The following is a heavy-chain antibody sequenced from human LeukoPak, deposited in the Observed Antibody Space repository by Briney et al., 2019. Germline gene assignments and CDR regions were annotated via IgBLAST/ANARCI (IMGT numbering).Heavy chain of an antibody. CDR1: GYTFTSYY. Sequence: GASVKVSCKASGYTFTSYYIHWVRQAPGQGLEWMGWINPNSGGTNYAQKFQGRVTMTRDTSISTAYMELSRLRSDDTAVYYCARGVVGQRAFYYMDVWGKGTTVTVSS. CDR3: ARGVVGQRAFYYMDV. V-gene: IGHV1-2*02. D-gene: IGHD1-26*01. CDR2: INPNSGGT. J-gene: IGHJ6*03.